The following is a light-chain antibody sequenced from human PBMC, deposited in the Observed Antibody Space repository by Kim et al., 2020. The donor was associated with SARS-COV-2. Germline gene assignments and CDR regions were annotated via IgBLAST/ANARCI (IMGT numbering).Light chain of an antibody. CDR2: RIS. CDR3: MQGTHWPPDT. Sequence: VVLTQSPLSLPVTLGQPASISCRSSQGLVHSDGNIYLNWFQQRPGQPPRRLLYRISNRDSGVPDRFSGSGSGTDFTLKISRVEAEDVGVYYCMQGTHWPPDTFGQGTKLE. CDR1: QGLVHSDGNIY. V-gene: IGKV2-30*02. J-gene: IGKJ2*01.